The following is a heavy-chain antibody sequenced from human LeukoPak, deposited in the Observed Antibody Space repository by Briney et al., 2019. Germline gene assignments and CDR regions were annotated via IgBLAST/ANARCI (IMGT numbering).Heavy chain of an antibody. V-gene: IGHV4-30-2*01. CDR2: IYHSGST. D-gene: IGHD4-23*01. Sequence: SQTLSLTCAVSGGSISSGGYSWSWIRQPPGKGLEWIGYIYHSGSTYYNPSLKSRVTISVDRSKNQFPLKLSSVTAADTAVYYCARENGNSVFDYWGQGTLVTVST. J-gene: IGHJ4*02. CDR3: ARENGNSVFDY. CDR1: GGSISSGGYS.